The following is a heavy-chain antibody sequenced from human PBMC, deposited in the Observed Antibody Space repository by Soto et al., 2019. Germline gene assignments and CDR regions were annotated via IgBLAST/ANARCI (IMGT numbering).Heavy chain of an antibody. V-gene: IGHV4-59*01. CDR1: GGSISSYY. D-gene: IGHD2-15*01. CDR3: AREHRVDYYYYGMDV. J-gene: IGHJ6*02. Sequence: DTLSLTCTVSGGSISSYYWSWIRQPPGKGLEWIGYIYYSGSTNYNPSLKSRVTISVDTSKNQFSLKLSSVTAADTAVYYCAREHRVDYYYYGMDVWGQGTTVTVSS. CDR2: IYYSGST.